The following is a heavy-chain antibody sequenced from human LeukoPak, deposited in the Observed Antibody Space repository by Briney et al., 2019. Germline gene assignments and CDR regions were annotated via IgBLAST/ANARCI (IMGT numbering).Heavy chain of an antibody. CDR2: IYHSGST. J-gene: IGHJ4*02. V-gene: IGHV4-30-2*01. D-gene: IGHD3-10*01. CDR3: ARETLDGTGFDY. CDR1: GGSISSGGYY. Sequence: SETLSLTCTVSGGSISSGGYYWSWIRQPPGKGLEWIGYIYHSGSTYYNPSLKSRVTISVDRSKNQFSLKLSPVTAADTAVYYCARETLDGTGFDYWGQGTLVTVSS.